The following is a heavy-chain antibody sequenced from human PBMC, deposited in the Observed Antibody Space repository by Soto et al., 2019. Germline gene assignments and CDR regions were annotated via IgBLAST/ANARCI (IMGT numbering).Heavy chain of an antibody. CDR1: GFSFRSFA. CDR2: ISSSGDTT. Sequence: PGGSLRLSCAASGFSFRSFAMSWVRQIPGEGLEWVSSISSSGDTTYDADSVKGRFTISRDNSKNTLYLQMNNLRAEDTAIYYCAKDPLATASSIWFDPRGQGSLVTVSS. D-gene: IGHD2-2*01. J-gene: IGHJ5*02. CDR3: AKDPLATASSIWFDP. V-gene: IGHV3-23*01.